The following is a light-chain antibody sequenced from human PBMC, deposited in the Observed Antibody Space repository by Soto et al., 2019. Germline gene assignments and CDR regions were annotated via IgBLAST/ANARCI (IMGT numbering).Light chain of an antibody. CDR3: QQYNNLPGT. V-gene: IGKV3-15*01. J-gene: IGKJ1*01. Sequence: EIVLTKSASTLSLSPGERATLSCRASQSVSSYLAWYQQKPGQAPRLLIYGASTRATGIPARFSGSGSGTEFTLTISSLQSEDFAVYYCQQYNNLPGTFGQGTKVEIK. CDR1: QSVSSY. CDR2: GAS.